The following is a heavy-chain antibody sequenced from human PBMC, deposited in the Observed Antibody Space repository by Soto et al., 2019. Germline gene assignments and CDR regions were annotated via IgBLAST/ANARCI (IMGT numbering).Heavy chain of an antibody. CDR2: IYPGDSDT. CDR1: GYSFTSYW. V-gene: IGHV5-51*01. CDR3: ARAGGYSRTTPNPRAYDMDV. Sequence: PGESLKISCKGSGYSFTSYWIGWVRQMPGKGLEWMGIIYPGDSDTRYSPSFQGQVTISRDNAKNSLYLQTNSLRAEDTAVYYCARAGGYSRTTPNPRAYDMDVWGQGTTVTVSS. D-gene: IGHD6-13*01. J-gene: IGHJ6*02.